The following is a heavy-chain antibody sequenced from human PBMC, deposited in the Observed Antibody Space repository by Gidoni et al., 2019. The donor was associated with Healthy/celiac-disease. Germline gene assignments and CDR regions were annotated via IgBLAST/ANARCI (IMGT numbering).Heavy chain of an antibody. D-gene: IGHD1-26*01. V-gene: IGHV3-9*01. CDR3: AKDTSIVGAENALDI. J-gene: IGHJ3*02. CDR2: ISWNSGSI. Sequence: EVQLVESGGGLVQPGRSLRLSCAASGFTFGDYAMHWVRQAPGKGLEWVSGISWNSGSIGYADSVKGRFTISRDNAKNSLYLQMNSLRAEDTALYYCAKDTSIVGAENALDIWGQGTMVTVSS. CDR1: GFTFGDYA.